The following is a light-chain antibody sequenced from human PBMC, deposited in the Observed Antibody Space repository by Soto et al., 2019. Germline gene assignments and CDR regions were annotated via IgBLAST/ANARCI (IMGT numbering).Light chain of an antibody. Sequence: QSALTQPASVSGSPGQSITISCTGTSSDIGAYNYVSWYQQHPGKAPKLMIYEVTTRPSGISNRCSGSRSGNTASLSISGLQAEDEPDYYCSSFSSAIAFVFGTGTKLTVL. J-gene: IGLJ1*01. CDR3: SSFSSAIAFV. CDR2: EVT. V-gene: IGLV2-14*01. CDR1: SSDIGAYNY.